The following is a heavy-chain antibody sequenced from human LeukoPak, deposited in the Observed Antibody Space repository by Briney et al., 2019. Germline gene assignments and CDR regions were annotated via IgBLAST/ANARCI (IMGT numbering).Heavy chain of an antibody. D-gene: IGHD3-3*01. CDR3: ATVRYDFWSGYSFYYYYGMDV. J-gene: IGHJ6*02. CDR1: GYTFTSYA. Sequence: ASVTVSCTASGYTFTSYAMNWVRQAPGQGLEWMGGFDPEDGETIYAQKFQGRVTMTEDTSTDTAYMELSSLRSEDTAVYYCATVRYDFWSGYSFYYYYGMDVWGQGTTVTVSS. CDR2: FDPEDGET. V-gene: IGHV1-24*01.